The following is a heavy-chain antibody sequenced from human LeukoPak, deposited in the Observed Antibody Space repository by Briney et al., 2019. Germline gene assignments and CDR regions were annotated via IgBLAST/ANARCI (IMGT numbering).Heavy chain of an antibody. D-gene: IGHD2-2*02. CDR3: VRDAEGAAISVNYWFDP. J-gene: IGHJ5*02. CDR2: MNPNNGNT. CDR1: GFTFTIYD. Sequence: ASVNVSCKASGFTFTIYDINWVRQARGQGLEWMGWMNPNNGNTGYAQKFQGRVTMTRDTSISTAYLELTGLRSEDTAVYYCVRDAEGAAISVNYWFDPWGQGTPVTVSS. V-gene: IGHV1-8*01.